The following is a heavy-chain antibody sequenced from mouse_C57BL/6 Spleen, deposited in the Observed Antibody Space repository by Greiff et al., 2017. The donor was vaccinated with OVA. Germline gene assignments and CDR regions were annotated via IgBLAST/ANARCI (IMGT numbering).Heavy chain of an antibody. V-gene: IGHV3-6*01. J-gene: IGHJ3*01. CDR1: GYSITSGYY. Sequence: EVKLMESGPGLVKPSQSLSLTCSVTGYSITSGYYWNWIRQFPGNKLEWMGYISYDGSNNYNPSLKNRISITRDTSKNQSFLKLNAVTTEDTATYYCARDWSWFAYWGQGTLVTVSA. CDR2: ISYDGSN. CDR3: ARDWSWFAY.